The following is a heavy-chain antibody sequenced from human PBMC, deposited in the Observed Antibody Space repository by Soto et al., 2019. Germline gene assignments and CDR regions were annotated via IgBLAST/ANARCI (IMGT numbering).Heavy chain of an antibody. CDR1: GFTLTAYA. CDR3: ARVDRGSVGRTTRLAP. D-gene: IGHD1-1*01. V-gene: IGHV3-23*01. Sequence: EVQLLESGGGLVQPGGSLRLSCTASGFTLTAYAINWVRRAPGKALDLGSATTGGAGLTYYADSVKGRFSVSSDPPGNRLYLQLSRLRNEDTAIYYCARVDRGSVGRTTRLAPWGQGTLVTVSS. CDR2: TTGGAGLT. J-gene: IGHJ5*02.